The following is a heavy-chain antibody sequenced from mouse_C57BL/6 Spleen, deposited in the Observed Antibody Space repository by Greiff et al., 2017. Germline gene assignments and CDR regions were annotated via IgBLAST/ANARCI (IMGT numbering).Heavy chain of an antibody. Sequence: EVQWVESGGGLVKPGGSLKLSCAASGFTFSSYAMSWVRQTPEKRLEWVATISDGGSYTYYPDNVKGRFTISRDNAKNNLYLQMSHLKSEDTAMYYCARGGHYSGSSYFDYWGQGTTLTVSS. CDR1: GFTFSSYA. CDR2: ISDGGSYT. J-gene: IGHJ2*01. V-gene: IGHV5-4*01. D-gene: IGHD1-1*01. CDR3: ARGGHYSGSSYFDY.